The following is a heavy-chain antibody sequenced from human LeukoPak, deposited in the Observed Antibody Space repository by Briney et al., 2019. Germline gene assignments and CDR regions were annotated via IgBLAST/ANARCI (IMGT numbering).Heavy chain of an antibody. D-gene: IGHD2-15*01. V-gene: IGHV3-23*01. CDR2: ISGSGGST. CDR1: GFTFSSYA. CDR3: AKGLHIVVVVAALY. Sequence: PGGSLRLSCAASGFTFSSYAMSWVRQAPGKGLEWVSAISGSGGSTYYADSVKGRFTISRDNSKNTLYLQMNSLRAEDTAVYYCAKGLHIVVVVAALYWGQGTLVTVSS. J-gene: IGHJ4*02.